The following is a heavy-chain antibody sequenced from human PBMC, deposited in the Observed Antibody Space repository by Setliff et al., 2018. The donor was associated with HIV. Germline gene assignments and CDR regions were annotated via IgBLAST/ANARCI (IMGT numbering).Heavy chain of an antibody. CDR3: ARVLRGSSGWYGYYYMDV. D-gene: IGHD6-19*01. CDR2: INPNSGGT. Sequence: GASVKVSCKASGYTFTGYYMHWVRQAPGQGLEWMGWINPNSGGTGYAQKFQGRVTMTRNTSISTAYMELSSLRSEDTAMYYCARVLRGSSGWYGYYYMDVWGKGTTVTVSS. V-gene: IGHV1-2*02. CDR1: GYTFTGYY. J-gene: IGHJ6*03.